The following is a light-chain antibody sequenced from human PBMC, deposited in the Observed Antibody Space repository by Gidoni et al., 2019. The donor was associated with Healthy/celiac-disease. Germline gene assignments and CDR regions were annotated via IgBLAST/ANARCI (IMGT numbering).Light chain of an antibody. CDR3: QQSYSTPRT. V-gene: IGKV1-39*01. Sequence: DIHMTQSPSSLSASVGDRVTITCRTSQSISSYLNCYQQKPGKAPKLMIYAASSLQSGVPSRCSGSGSGTDCTITIRSLQPEDFANYYCQQSYSTPRTFGQGTKVESK. J-gene: IGKJ1*01. CDR2: AAS. CDR1: QSISSY.